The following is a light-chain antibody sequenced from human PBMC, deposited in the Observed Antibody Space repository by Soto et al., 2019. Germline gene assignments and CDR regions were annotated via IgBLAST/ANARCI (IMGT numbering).Light chain of an antibody. CDR2: GAS. CDR3: QQASGFPLYT. CDR1: QGIMSW. J-gene: IGKJ2*01. Sequence: DIQMTQSPSSVSASVGDRITITCRASQGIMSWLAWYQQKPGKAPKLLIYGASTLHIGVPSRFSGSGSVTDFTLTISSLQPEDIATYYCQQASGFPLYTFGQGTKVEIK. V-gene: IGKV1-12*02.